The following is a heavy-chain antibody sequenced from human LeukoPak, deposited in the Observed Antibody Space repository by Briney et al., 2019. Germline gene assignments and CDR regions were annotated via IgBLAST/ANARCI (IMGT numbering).Heavy chain of an antibody. V-gene: IGHV5-51*01. CDR1: GYSFTSYW. CDR2: IYPGDSDT. D-gene: IGHD3-10*01. CDR3: ARVQSSGSYYNGHFDY. J-gene: IGHJ4*02. Sequence: GESLKISCKGSGYSFTSYWIGWVRQMPGKGLEWMGIIYPGDSDTRYSPSFQGQVTISADKSISTAYLQWSSLKASDTAMYYCARVQSSGSYYNGHFDYWGQGTLVTVSS.